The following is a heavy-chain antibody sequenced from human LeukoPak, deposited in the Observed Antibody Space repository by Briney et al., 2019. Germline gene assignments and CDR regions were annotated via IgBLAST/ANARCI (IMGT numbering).Heavy chain of an antibody. J-gene: IGHJ5*02. D-gene: IGHD2-8*01. CDR3: ARENYCTNGVCWAFDP. Sequence: SETLSLTCTVSGGSISTSDYYWGWIRQPPGKGLEWIGNVYYTGSTSYDSSLKSRVTISVDTSKNQFSLQLSSVTAADTAVYFCARENYCTNGVCWAFDPWGQGTLVTVSS. CDR2: VYYTGST. CDR1: GGSISTSDYY. V-gene: IGHV4-39*07.